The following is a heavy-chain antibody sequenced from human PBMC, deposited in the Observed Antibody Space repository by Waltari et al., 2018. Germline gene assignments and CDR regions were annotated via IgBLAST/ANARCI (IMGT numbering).Heavy chain of an antibody. Sequence: QVQLVQSGAEVKKPGASVKVSCKASGYTFTSYDINWVRQATGQGLEWMGWMNPNSGNTGYAQKFQGGVTMTRNTSISTAYMELSSLRSEDTAVYYCARPNAWTSGYYTGGRYYGMDVWGQGTTVTVSS. V-gene: IGHV1-8*01. CDR3: ARPNAWTSGYYTGGRYYGMDV. J-gene: IGHJ6*02. CDR2: MNPNSGNT. CDR1: GYTFTSYD. D-gene: IGHD3-3*01.